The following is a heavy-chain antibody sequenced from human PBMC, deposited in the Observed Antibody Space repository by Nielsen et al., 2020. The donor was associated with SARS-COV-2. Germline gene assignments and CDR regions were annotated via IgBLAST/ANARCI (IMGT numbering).Heavy chain of an antibody. Sequence: GGSLRLSCVASGFSFSETWMSWVRQVPGKGLEWVADIKPDGSEKVYVDSVKGRFTISRDNAKNSMSLQMNSLRVEDTAVYYCAKKAVTMDVWGLGTSVTVSS. CDR2: IKPDGSEK. CDR3: AKKAVTMDV. V-gene: IGHV3-7*01. J-gene: IGHJ6*02. CDR1: GFSFSETW.